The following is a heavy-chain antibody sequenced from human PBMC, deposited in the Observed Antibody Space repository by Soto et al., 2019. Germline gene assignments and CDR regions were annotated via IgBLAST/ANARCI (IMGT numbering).Heavy chain of an antibody. D-gene: IGHD5-18*01. CDR1: GFTFSSYS. J-gene: IGHJ6*02. CDR2: ISSSSSYI. V-gene: IGHV3-21*01. Sequence: GGSLRLSCAASGFTFSSYSMNWVRQAPGKGLEWVSSISSSSSYIYYADSVKGRFTISRDNAKNSLYLQMNSLRAEDTAVYYCARGSGYSYGRGNYYYYYGMDVWGQGTTVTVS. CDR3: ARGSGYSYGRGNYYYYYGMDV.